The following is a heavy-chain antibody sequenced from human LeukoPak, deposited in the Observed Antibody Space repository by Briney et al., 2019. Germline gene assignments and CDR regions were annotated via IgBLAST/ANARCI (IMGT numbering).Heavy chain of an antibody. CDR3: ARDRGYGDYVGAFDI. D-gene: IGHD4-17*01. Sequence: PGGSLRLSCVASGFSVSNNYMTWVRQAPGKGLEWVSLISSSSSTIYYADSVKGRFTISRDNAKNSLYLQMNSLRDEDTAVYYCARDRGYGDYVGAFDIWGQGTMVTVSS. J-gene: IGHJ3*02. CDR2: ISSSSSTI. CDR1: GFSVSNNY. V-gene: IGHV3-48*02.